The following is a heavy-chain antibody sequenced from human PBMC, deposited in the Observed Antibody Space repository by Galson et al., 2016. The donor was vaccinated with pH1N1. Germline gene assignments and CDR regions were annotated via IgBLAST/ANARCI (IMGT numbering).Heavy chain of an antibody. CDR1: GFTFGDYT. J-gene: IGHJ4*02. CDR2: IRSKTYGGTK. D-gene: IGHD1-26*01. Sequence: SLRLSCAAPGFTFGDYTINWVRQAPGKGLEWVGFIRSKTYGGTKQYAASVKDRFTISRDDSTSIAYLQMNNLKTEDTAIYYCTRDFRGTYYPGGYFDYWGQGTQVTVSS. CDR3: TRDFRGTYYPGGYFDY. V-gene: IGHV3-49*04.